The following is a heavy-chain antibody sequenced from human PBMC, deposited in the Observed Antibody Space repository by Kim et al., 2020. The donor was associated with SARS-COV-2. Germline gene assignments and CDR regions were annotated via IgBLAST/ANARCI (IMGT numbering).Heavy chain of an antibody. D-gene: IGHD1-26*01. J-gene: IGHJ4*02. CDR1: GSTFSSYW. Sequence: GGSLRLSCAASGSTFSSYWIHWVRQVPGKGLVWVAVISGDGRDTRYADSVKGRFTISRDNAKNTAHLEMNSLRADDTAVYYCARDDRYISGSYTFDYWGPGTLVTVSS. CDR3: ARDDRYISGSYTFDY. V-gene: IGHV3-74*01. CDR2: ISGDGRDT.